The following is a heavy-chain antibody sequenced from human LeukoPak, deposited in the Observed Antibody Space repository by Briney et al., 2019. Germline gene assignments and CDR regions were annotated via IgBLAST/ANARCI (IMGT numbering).Heavy chain of an antibody. CDR2: IYPGDSDT. V-gene: IGHV5-51*01. Sequence: GESLKISCKGSGYSFTSYWIGWVRQMPEKGLEWMGIIYPGDSDTRYSPSFQGQVTISADKSISTAYLQWSSLKASDTAMYYCARHLADYYDSSGYPLDPWGQGTLVTVSS. D-gene: IGHD3-22*01. J-gene: IGHJ5*02. CDR3: ARHLADYYDSSGYPLDP. CDR1: GYSFTSYW.